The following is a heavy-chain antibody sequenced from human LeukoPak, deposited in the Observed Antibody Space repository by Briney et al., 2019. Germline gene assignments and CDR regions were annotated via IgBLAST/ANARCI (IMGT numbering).Heavy chain of an antibody. J-gene: IGHJ4*02. D-gene: IGHD3-9*01. Sequence: GGSLRLSCAASGFTFSDYYMSWIRQAPGKGLEWVSYISSSGTYTNSADSVKGRFTISRDYPKNSPYLQMSSLRAEDTAVYYCARQGGDILTGYLDYWGQGTLVTVSS. CDR2: ISSSGTYT. CDR3: ARQGGDILTGYLDY. CDR1: GFTFSDYY. V-gene: IGHV3-11*03.